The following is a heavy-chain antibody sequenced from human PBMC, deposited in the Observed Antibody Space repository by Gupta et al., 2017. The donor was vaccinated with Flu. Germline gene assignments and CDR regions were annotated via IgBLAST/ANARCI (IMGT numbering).Heavy chain of an antibody. V-gene: IGHV2-5*02. Sequence: QIPLTESGRNLVNPTQTVTLTWSLSAFSLTTADMSVGWVRQPPGKALEWLSLTYGDDDKRYSSSLRNRLFIDKDSSKNQVTLTMTNMDPVDAATYFCVHGLSYAFGLCWGQGIAVTVSS. J-gene: IGHJ4*01. CDR2: TYGDDDK. CDR3: VHGLSYAFGLC. D-gene: IGHD3-16*01. CDR1: AFSLTTADMS.